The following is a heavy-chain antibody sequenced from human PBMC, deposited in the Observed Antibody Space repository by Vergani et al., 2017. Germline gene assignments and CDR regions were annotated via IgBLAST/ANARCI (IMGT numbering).Heavy chain of an antibody. CDR2: INPNSGGT. D-gene: IGHD6-13*01. CDR3: ARDLKRVAAAVLYFQH. CDR1: GYTFTGYY. J-gene: IGHJ1*01. V-gene: IGHV1-2*02. Sequence: QVQLVQSGAEVKKPGASVRVSCKASGYTFTGYYMHWVRQAPGQGLEWMGWINPNSGGTNYAQKFQGRVTMTRDTSISTAYMELSRLRSDDTAVYYCARDLKRVAAAVLYFQHWGQGTLVTVSS.